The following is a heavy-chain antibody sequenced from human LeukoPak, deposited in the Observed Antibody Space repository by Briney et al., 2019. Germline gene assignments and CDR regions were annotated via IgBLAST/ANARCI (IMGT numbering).Heavy chain of an antibody. CDR1: GYTFTSYG. Sequence: ASVKVSCKASGYTFTSYGISWVRQAPGQGLEWMGWISAYNGNTNYAQKLQGRVTMTTDTSTSTAYMELRRLRSDDTAVYYCARDGAFIAVAATGYWGQGTLVTVSS. CDR3: ARDGAFIAVAATGY. D-gene: IGHD6-19*01. V-gene: IGHV1-18*01. CDR2: ISAYNGNT. J-gene: IGHJ4*02.